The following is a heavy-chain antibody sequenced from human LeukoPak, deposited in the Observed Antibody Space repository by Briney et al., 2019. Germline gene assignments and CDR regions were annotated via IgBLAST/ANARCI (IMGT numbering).Heavy chain of an antibody. Sequence: GGSLRLSCAASGFTLSTYAMSWVRQTPGKGLEWAAATSSSDAGTYHADSVRGRFTISRDNSKNTLYLQMNSLRAGDAAVYFCAKAPVTSCRGAYCYPFDSWGQGTLVTVSS. J-gene: IGHJ4*02. CDR3: AKAPVTSCRGAYCYPFDS. CDR1: GFTLSTYA. D-gene: IGHD2-21*01. CDR2: TSSSDAGT. V-gene: IGHV3-23*01.